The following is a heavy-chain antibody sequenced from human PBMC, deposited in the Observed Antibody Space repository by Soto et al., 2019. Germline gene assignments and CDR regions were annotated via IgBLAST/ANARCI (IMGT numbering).Heavy chain of an antibody. D-gene: IGHD3-9*01. Sequence: PGGSLRLSCAASGFTFSSYSMNWVRQAPGKGLEWVSYISSSSSTIYYADSVKGRFTISRDNSKNTLYLQMNSLRAEDTAVYYCARERSILTGYVDYRGQGTLVTVSS. V-gene: IGHV3-48*01. J-gene: IGHJ4*02. CDR1: GFTFSSYS. CDR2: ISSSSSTI. CDR3: ARERSILTGYVDY.